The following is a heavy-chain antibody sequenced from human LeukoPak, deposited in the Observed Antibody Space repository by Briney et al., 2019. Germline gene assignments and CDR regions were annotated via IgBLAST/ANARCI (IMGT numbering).Heavy chain of an antibody. V-gene: IGHV1-3*02. CDR3: ARGSHSSSWIIDY. Sequence: GASVKVSCRASGDTFTTYAMHWVRQAPGQRLEWLGWSNAANGNTQYSQEFQGRVTITRDTSASTAYMELNSLRSEDMAVYYCARGSHSSSWIIDYWGQGTLVTVSS. CDR2: SNAANGNT. J-gene: IGHJ4*02. D-gene: IGHD6-13*01. CDR1: GDTFTTYA.